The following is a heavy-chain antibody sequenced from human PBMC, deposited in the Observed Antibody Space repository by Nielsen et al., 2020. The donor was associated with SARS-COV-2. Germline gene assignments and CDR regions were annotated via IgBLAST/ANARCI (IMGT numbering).Heavy chain of an antibody. CDR3: AKDRGIAAAGKLFDY. Sequence: SLKISCAASGFTFDDYAMHWVRQAPGKGLEWVSGISWNSGSIGYADSVKGRFTISRDNAKNSLYLQMNSLRAEDTDLYYCAKDRGIAAAGKLFDYWGQGTLVTVSS. CDR1: GFTFDDYA. V-gene: IGHV3-9*01. D-gene: IGHD6-13*01. CDR2: ISWNSGSI. J-gene: IGHJ4*02.